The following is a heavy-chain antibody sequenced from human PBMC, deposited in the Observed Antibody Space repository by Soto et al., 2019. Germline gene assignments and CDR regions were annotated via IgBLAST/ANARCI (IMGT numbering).Heavy chain of an antibody. CDR1: GFTFGSYA. V-gene: IGHV3-23*01. D-gene: IGHD3-22*01. Sequence: SLRRSCAASGFTFGSYAMSWVRQAPGKGLEWVSAISGSGVSTYYADSVKGRFTISRDNSKNTLYLQMNSLRAEDTAVYYCAKSPGMYYYDSSGYYHYDYWGQGTLVTVSS. CDR2: ISGSGVST. J-gene: IGHJ4*02. CDR3: AKSPGMYYYDSSGYYHYDY.